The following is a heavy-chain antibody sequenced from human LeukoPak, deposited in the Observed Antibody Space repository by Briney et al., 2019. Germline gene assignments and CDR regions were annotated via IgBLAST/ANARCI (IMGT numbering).Heavy chain of an antibody. D-gene: IGHD6-13*01. CDR2: MNPNSGNT. CDR3: ARVDSSSWHYYYYYYMDV. J-gene: IGHJ6*03. Sequence: ASVKVSCKASGYTFTSYDINWVRQATGQGLEWMGWMNPNSGNTGYAQKFQGRVTITRNTSISTAYMELSSLRSEDTAVYYCARVDSSSWHYYYYYYMDVWGKGTTVTVSS. V-gene: IGHV1-8*01. CDR1: GYTFTSYD.